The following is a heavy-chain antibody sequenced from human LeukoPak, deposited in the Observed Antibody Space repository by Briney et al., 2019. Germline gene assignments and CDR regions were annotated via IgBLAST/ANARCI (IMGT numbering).Heavy chain of an antibody. D-gene: IGHD3-10*01. Sequence: GGSLRLSCAASGFTFDDYAMHWVQQAPGKGLEWVSGISWNSGSIGYADSVKGRFTISRDNAKNSLYLQMNSLRVEDTALYYCAKSDGSGDYWGQGTLVTVSS. CDR2: ISWNSGSI. J-gene: IGHJ4*02. V-gene: IGHV3-9*01. CDR1: GFTFDDYA. CDR3: AKSDGSGDY.